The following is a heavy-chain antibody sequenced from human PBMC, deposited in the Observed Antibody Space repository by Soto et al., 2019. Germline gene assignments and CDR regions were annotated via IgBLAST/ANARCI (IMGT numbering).Heavy chain of an antibody. CDR3: APSWGNGMDV. CDR1: GGTFSSYA. CDR2: IIPIFGTA. D-gene: IGHD7-27*01. Sequence: SVKVSCKASGGTFSSYAISWVRQAPGLGLGWMGGIIPIFGTANYAQKFQGRVTITADESTSTAYMELSSLRSEDTAVYYCAPSWGNGMDVWCQGTTVTVSS. J-gene: IGHJ6*02. V-gene: IGHV1-69*13.